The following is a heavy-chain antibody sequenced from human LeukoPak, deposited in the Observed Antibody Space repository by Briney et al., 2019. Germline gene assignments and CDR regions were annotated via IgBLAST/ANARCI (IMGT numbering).Heavy chain of an antibody. V-gene: IGHV3-30*02. Sequence: GGSLRLSCAASGFTFSSHGMHWVRQAPGKGLEWVAFIRYDGSNKYYADSVKGRFTISRDNSKNTLYLQMNSLRAEDTAVYYCARDGDGDYVFSYYFDYWGQGTLVTVSS. J-gene: IGHJ4*02. CDR2: IRYDGSNK. D-gene: IGHD4-17*01. CDR3: ARDGDGDYVFSYYFDY. CDR1: GFTFSSHG.